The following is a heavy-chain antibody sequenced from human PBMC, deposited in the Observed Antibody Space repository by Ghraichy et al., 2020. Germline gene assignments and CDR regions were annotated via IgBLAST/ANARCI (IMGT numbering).Heavy chain of an antibody. CDR2: ISSSSSYI. V-gene: IGHV3-21*01. D-gene: IGHD1-26*01. CDR3: ARDREVGATNFDY. J-gene: IGHJ4*02. CDR1: GFTFSSYS. Sequence: GGSLRLSCAASGFTFSSYSMNWVRQAPGKGLEWVSSISSSSSYIYYADSVKGRFTISRDNAKNSLYLQMNSLRAEDTAVYYCARDREVGATNFDYWGQGTLVTVSS.